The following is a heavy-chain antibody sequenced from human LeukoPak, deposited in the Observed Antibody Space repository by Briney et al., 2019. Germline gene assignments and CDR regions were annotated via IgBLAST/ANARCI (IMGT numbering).Heavy chain of an antibody. D-gene: IGHD2-21*02. CDR3: ARVRAYCGGDCYAGYFDY. CDR1: GGSISSYY. Sequence: PSETLSLTCTVSGGSISSYYWSWIRQPPGKGLEWIGYIYYSGSTNYNPSLKSRVTISVDTSKNQFSLKLSSVTAADTVVYYCARVRAYCGGDCYAGYFDYWGQGTLVTVSS. CDR2: IYYSGST. J-gene: IGHJ4*02. V-gene: IGHV4-59*01.